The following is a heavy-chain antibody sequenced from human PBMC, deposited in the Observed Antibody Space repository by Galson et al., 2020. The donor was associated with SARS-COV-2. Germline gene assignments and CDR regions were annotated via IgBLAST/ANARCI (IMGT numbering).Heavy chain of an antibody. D-gene: IGHD2-2*01. V-gene: IGHV3-9*01. CDR2: ISWNSGSI. J-gene: IGHJ6*02. Sequence: GGSLRLSCAASGFTFDDYAMQWVRQAPGKGLEWVSGISWNSGSIGYADSVKGRFTISRDNAKNSLYLQMNSLRAEDTALYYCAKEYQGGMDVWGQGTTVTVSS. CDR3: AKEYQGGMDV. CDR1: GFTFDDYA.